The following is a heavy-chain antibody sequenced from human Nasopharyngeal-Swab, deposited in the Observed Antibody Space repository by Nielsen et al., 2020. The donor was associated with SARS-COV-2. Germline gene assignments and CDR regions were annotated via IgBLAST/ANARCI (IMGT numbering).Heavy chain of an antibody. CDR1: GVSGFTFSNYA. J-gene: IGHJ4*02. CDR2: ISGSGGTI. CDR3: AKGYSSGWFPYEY. D-gene: IGHD6-19*01. Sequence: GGSLRLSCAASGVSGFTFSNYAINWVRQAPGKGLEWVSGISGSGGTIYYVDSVKGRFTISRDNSRNSLYLHMSNLRAEDTAIYYCAKGYSSGWFPYEYWGQGTLVTVSS. V-gene: IGHV3-23*01.